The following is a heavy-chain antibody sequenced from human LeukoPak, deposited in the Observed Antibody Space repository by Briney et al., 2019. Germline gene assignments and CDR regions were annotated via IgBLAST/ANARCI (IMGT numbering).Heavy chain of an antibody. CDR1: GGSFSGYY. Sequence: SETLSLTCAVYGGSFSGYYWSWIRQPPGKGLEWIGKINHSGSTNYNPSLKSRVTISVDTSKNQFSLKLSSVTAADTAVYYCARGLYYYGSGSFFGIWGQGTIVTVSS. J-gene: IGHJ3*02. CDR2: INHSGST. D-gene: IGHD3-10*01. CDR3: ARGLYYYGSGSFFGI. V-gene: IGHV4-34*01.